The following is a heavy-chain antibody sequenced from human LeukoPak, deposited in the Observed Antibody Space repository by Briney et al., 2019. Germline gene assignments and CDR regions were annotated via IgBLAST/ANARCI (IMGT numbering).Heavy chain of an antibody. V-gene: IGHV1-18*01. J-gene: IGHJ4*02. CDR3: ARDRPVVITDH. CDR2: ISADNGYT. CDR1: GYNFTTYG. D-gene: IGHD2-21*01. Sequence: GASVKVSCKASGYNFTTYGMSWLRQAPGEGLEWMGRISADNGYTHFAQKFQGRLTLTTDRSTSTAYMELRSLTSDDTAVYYCARDRPVVITDHWGQGTLVIVSS.